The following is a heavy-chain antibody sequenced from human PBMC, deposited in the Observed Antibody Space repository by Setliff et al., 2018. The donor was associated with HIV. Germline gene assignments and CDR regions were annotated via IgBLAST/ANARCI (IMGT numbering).Heavy chain of an antibody. CDR1: GDTFRTDA. J-gene: IGHJ6*02. Sequence: SVKVSCKTSGDTFRTDAISWVRQAPGQGLEWMGGIIPLFGSPDYAQKFQDKVTITADESTSTVYMDLRGLKSDDTAVYYCAIREKSGSYGGKYYSGTDVWGQGTTVTVSS. D-gene: IGHD1-26*01. CDR3: AIREKSGSYGGKYYSGTDV. V-gene: IGHV1-69*13. CDR2: IIPLFGSP.